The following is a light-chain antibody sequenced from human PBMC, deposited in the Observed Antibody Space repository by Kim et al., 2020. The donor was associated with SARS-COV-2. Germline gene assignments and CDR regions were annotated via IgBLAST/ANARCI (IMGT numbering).Light chain of an antibody. J-gene: IGKJ2*01. CDR2: GAS. CDR1: QSVSSSY. Sequence: LSPGERATLSCRASQSVSSSYLAWYQQKPGQAPRRLIYGASSRATGIPDRFSGSGSGTDFTLTISRLEPEDFAVYYCQQHGSSPYTFGQGTKLEI. V-gene: IGKV3-20*01. CDR3: QQHGSSPYT.